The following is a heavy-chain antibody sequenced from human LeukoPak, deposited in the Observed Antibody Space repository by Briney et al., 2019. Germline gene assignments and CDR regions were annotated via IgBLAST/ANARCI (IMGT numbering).Heavy chain of an antibody. D-gene: IGHD1-1*01. CDR2: ILYDGSNK. Sequence: GRSMRLSRAASGFTFSSYAMHWVRQAPGKGIDWVAVILYDGSNKSYADSVKGRFTISRDNSKNTLYLQMNSLRAEDTAVYYCARGVLGGTTEYFQHWGQGTLVTVSS. CDR1: GFTFSSYA. V-gene: IGHV3-30*01. J-gene: IGHJ1*01. CDR3: ARGVLGGTTEYFQH.